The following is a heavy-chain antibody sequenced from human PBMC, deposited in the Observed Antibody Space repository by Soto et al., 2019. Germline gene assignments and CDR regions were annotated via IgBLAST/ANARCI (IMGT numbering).Heavy chain of an antibody. CDR3: ARGGLRGLGLDGMDV. CDR2: IGTAGDT. J-gene: IGHJ6*02. D-gene: IGHD4-17*01. CDR1: GFTFSSYD. Sequence: QLGGSLRLSCAASGFTFSSYDMHWVRQATGKGLEWVSAIGTAGDTYYPGSVKGRFTISRENAKNSLYLQMNSLRAGDTAVYYCARGGLRGLGLDGMDVWGQGTTVTVSS. V-gene: IGHV3-13*01.